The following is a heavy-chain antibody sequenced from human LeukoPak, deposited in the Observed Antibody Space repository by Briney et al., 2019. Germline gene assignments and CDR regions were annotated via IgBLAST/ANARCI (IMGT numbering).Heavy chain of an antibody. Sequence: GGSLRLSCAASGFTFSSYSMNWVRQAPGKGLEWVSSISSSSSYIYYADSVKGRFTISRDNAKNSLYLQMNSLRAEDTAVYYCAKALGRFVNDAFDIWGQGTMVTVSS. CDR3: AKALGRFVNDAFDI. D-gene: IGHD1-26*01. CDR2: ISSSSSYI. J-gene: IGHJ3*02. CDR1: GFTFSSYS. V-gene: IGHV3-21*01.